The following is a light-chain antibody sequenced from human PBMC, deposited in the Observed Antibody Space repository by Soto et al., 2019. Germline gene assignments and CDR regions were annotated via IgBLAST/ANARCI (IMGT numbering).Light chain of an antibody. CDR1: QSINTY. J-gene: IGKJ4*01. CDR3: QQSYSTGVT. CDR2: AAS. V-gene: IGKV1-39*01. Sequence: DIQMTQSPSSLSASVGDRVTITCRASQSINTYLNWYQQIPGTAPKLLIYAASSLQSGVPSRFSGSGSGTDFTLTISSLQPEDFATYYCQQSYSTGVTFGGGTKVEIK.